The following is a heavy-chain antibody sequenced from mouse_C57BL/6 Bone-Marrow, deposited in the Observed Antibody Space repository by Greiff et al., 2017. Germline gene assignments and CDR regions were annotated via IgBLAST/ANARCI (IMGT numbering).Heavy chain of an antibody. CDR2: INPSSGYT. J-gene: IGHJ4*01. D-gene: IGHD2-3*01. CDR3: AKGVLYDYYAMDN. V-gene: IGHV1-7*01. CDR1: GYTFTSYW. Sequence: VQLQQSGAELAKPGASVKLSCKASGYTFTSYWMHWVKQRPGQGLEWIGYINPSSGYTKYNQKFKDKATLTADKSSSTAYMQLSSLTYENSAVYYCAKGVLYDYYAMDNWGQGTSVTVS.